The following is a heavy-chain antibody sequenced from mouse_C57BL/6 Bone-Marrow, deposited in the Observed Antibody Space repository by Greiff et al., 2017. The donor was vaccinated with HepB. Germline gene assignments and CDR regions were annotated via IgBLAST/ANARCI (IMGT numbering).Heavy chain of an antibody. CDR1: GFTFSNYW. CDR2: IRLKSDNYAT. D-gene: IGHD1-1*01. J-gene: IGHJ1*03. CDR3: TGGRYYGSSYVRYFDV. V-gene: IGHV6-3*01. Sequence: EVMLVESGGGLVQPGGSMKLSRVASGFTFSNYWMNRVRQSPEKGLEWVAQIRLKSDNYATHYAESVKGRFTISRDDSKSSVYLQMNNLRAEDTGMYYCTGGRYYGSSYVRYFDVWGTGTTVTVSS.